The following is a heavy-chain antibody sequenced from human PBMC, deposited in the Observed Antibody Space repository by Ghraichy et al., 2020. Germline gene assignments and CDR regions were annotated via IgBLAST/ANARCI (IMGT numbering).Heavy chain of an antibody. Sequence: ETLSLTCTVSGGSISSYYWSWIRQPPGKGLEWIGYIYYSGSTNYNPSLKSRVTISVDTSKNQFSLKLSSVTAADTAVYYCARGRGYSYKGVYGMDVWGQGTTVTVSS. D-gene: IGHD5-18*01. CDR1: GGSISSYY. CDR3: ARGRGYSYKGVYGMDV. V-gene: IGHV4-59*01. CDR2: IYYSGST. J-gene: IGHJ6*02.